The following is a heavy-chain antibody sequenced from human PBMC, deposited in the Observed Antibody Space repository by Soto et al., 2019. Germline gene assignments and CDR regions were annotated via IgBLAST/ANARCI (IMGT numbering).Heavy chain of an antibody. D-gene: IGHD5-12*01. Sequence: SETLSLTCAVYGGSFSGYYWSWIRQPPGKGLEWIGEINHSGSTTYNPSLKSRVTISVDTYKNKFSLKLNSVTAADTAVYYCARVSSGYDYLDYWGQGTLVTVSS. CDR2: INHSGST. J-gene: IGHJ4*02. CDR1: GGSFSGYY. CDR3: ARVSSGYDYLDY. V-gene: IGHV4-34*01.